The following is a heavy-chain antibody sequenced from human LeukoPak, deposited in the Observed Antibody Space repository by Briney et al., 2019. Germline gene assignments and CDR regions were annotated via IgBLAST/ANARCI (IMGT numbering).Heavy chain of an antibody. V-gene: IGHV4-39*07. Sequence: PSETLSLTCTVSGGSISSGSYYWGWIRQPPGKGLEWIGSIYQSGSTYYNPSLKSQVTISVDTSKNQFSLKVNSVSASDTAVYYCARAKYWNYVGYFDYWGQGTLVTVSS. CDR3: ARAKYWNYVGYFDY. J-gene: IGHJ4*02. D-gene: IGHD1-7*01. CDR1: GGSISSGSYY. CDR2: IYQSGST.